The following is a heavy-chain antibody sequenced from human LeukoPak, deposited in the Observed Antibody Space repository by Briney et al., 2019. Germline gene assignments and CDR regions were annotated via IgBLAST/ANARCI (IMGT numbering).Heavy chain of an antibody. J-gene: IGHJ4*02. D-gene: IGHD6-19*01. CDR3: ARDFETVAGTRYFDY. V-gene: IGHV3-30-3*01. CDR1: GFTFSSYA. Sequence: GRSLGLSCAASGFTFSSYAMHWVRQAPGKGLEWVAVISYDGSNKYYADSVKGRFTISRDNSKNTLYLQMNSLRAEDTAVYYCARDFETVAGTRYFDYWGQGTLVTVSS. CDR2: ISYDGSNK.